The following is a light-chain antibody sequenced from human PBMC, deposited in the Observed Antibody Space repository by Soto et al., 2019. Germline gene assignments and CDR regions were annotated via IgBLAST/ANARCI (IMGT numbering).Light chain of an antibody. CDR3: QQYHSYWT. CDR2: DAS. V-gene: IGKV1-5*01. Sequence: DIQMAQSPSSVSASVGDRVTITFRSSEDISTWLAWYQQKPGKAPKLLIYDASSLESGVPQRFSGSGSGTEFTLTISSLQTDDFSTYYCQQYHSYWTFGQGTKVDIK. CDR1: EDISTW. J-gene: IGKJ1*01.